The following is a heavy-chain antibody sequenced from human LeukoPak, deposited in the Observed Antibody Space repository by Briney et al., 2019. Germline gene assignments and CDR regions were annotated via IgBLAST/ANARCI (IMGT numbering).Heavy chain of an antibody. CDR2: ISSNGGST. D-gene: IGHD3-10*01. V-gene: IGHV3-64*01. CDR1: GFTFSSYA. CDR3: ARDKPGGSGSLDY. J-gene: IGHJ4*02. Sequence: PGGSLRLSCAASGFTFSSYAMHWVRQAPGKGLEYVSAISSNGGSTYYANSVKGRFTISRDNSKNTLYLQMGSLRAEDMAVYYCARDKPGGSGSLDYWGQGTLVTVSS.